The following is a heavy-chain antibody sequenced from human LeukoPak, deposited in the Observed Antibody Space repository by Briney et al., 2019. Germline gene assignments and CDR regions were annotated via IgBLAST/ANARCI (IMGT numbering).Heavy chain of an antibody. V-gene: IGHV4-59*01. CDR1: SGSINNYN. Sequence: SETLSLTCTVSSGSINNYNWSWIRQTPGKGLEWVGFIFTSGSTNYNPSVKSRVTISVDTSKNQFSLKLSSVTAADTAVYYCARTNQISETAFDIWGQGTMVIVSS. D-gene: IGHD1-14*01. CDR2: IFTSGST. J-gene: IGHJ3*02. CDR3: ARTNQISETAFDI.